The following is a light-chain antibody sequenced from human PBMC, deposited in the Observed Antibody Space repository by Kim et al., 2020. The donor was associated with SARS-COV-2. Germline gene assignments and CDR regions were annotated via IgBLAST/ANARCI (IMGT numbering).Light chain of an antibody. CDR3: QQYSTFPLT. V-gene: IGKV1-16*01. CDR1: INNH. J-gene: IGKJ4*01. CDR2: AAS. Sequence: INNHLAWFQQKSGKAHKSLIYAASTLQGGVPSRFSGSGFGTDFTLTISSLQPEDFATYYCQQYSTFPLTFGGGTKVDIK.